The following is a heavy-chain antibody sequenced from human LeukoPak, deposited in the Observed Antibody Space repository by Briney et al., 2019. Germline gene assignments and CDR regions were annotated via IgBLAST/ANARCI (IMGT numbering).Heavy chain of an antibody. CDR2: IYHSGST. J-gene: IGHJ6*03. V-gene: IGHV4-38-2*01. CDR3: ARVWFGYCSGGSCYSSNYYYYMDV. Sequence: PSETLSLTCAVSGYSISSGYYWGWIRQPPGKGLEWIGSIYHSGSTNYNPSLKSRVTISVDTSKNQFSLKLSSVTAADTAVYYCARVWFGYCSGGSCYSSNYYYYMDVWGKGTTVTVPS. D-gene: IGHD2-15*01. CDR1: GYSISSGYY.